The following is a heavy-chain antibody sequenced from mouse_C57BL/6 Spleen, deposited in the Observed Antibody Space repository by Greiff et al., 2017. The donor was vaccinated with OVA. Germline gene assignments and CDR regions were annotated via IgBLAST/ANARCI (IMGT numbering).Heavy chain of an antibody. CDR3: AREDFYYGSSTYFDY. CDR1: GYTFTSYG. J-gene: IGHJ2*01. D-gene: IGHD1-1*01. CDR2: IYPRSGNT. Sequence: VKLMESGAELARPGASVKLSCKASGYTFTSYGISWVKQRTGQGLEWIGEIYPRSGNTYYNEKFKGKATLTADKSSSTAYMELRSLTSEDSAVYFCAREDFYYGSSTYFDYWGQGTTLTVSS. V-gene: IGHV1-81*01.